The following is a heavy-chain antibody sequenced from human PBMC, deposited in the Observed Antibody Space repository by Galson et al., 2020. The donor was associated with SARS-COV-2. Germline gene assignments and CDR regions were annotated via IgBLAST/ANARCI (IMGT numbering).Heavy chain of an antibody. Sequence: GESLKISCAASGFTFSSYNMNWVRQAPGKGLEWVSSISSSSSYIYYADSVKGRFTISRDNAKISLYLQMNSLRAEDTAVYYCASNAAAGLYYYYYGMDVWGQGTTVTVSS. CDR2: ISSSSSYI. D-gene: IGHD6-13*01. CDR3: ASNAAAGLYYYYYGMDV. CDR1: GFTFSSYN. V-gene: IGHV3-21*01. J-gene: IGHJ6*02.